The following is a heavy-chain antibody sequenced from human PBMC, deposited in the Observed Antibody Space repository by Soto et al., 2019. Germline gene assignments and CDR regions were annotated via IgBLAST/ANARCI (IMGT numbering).Heavy chain of an antibody. Sequence: SETLSLTCAVYGGSFSGYYWSWIRQPPGKGLEWIGEINHSGSTNYNPSLKSRVTISVDTSKNQFSLKLSSVTAADTAVYYCARGHGAVAGYISGDYWGQGTLVTVSS. CDR3: ARGHGAVAGYISGDY. CDR1: GGSFSGYY. CDR2: INHSGST. J-gene: IGHJ4*02. V-gene: IGHV4-34*01. D-gene: IGHD6-19*01.